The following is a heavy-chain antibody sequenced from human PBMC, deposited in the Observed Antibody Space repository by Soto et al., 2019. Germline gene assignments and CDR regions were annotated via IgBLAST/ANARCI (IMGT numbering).Heavy chain of an antibody. CDR1: GGSISGYY. D-gene: IGHD3-3*01. J-gene: IGHJ5*02. CDR3: ARAIRGYDFWSGYSWSNWFDP. V-gene: IGHV4-34*01. Sequence: SETLFPPRALFGGSISGYYWGRIRPPPGKGLGWIGEINHSGSTNYNPSLKSRVTISVDTSKNQFSLKLSSVTAADTAVYYCARAIRGYDFWSGYSWSNWFDPWGQGTLVTVSS. CDR2: INHSGST.